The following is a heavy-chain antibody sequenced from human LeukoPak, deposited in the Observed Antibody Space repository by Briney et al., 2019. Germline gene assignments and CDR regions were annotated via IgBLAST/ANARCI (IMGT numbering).Heavy chain of an antibody. CDR1: GGSISSSSYY. D-gene: IGHD6-19*01. J-gene: IGHJ4*02. CDR2: IYYSGST. V-gene: IGHV4-39*01. Sequence: PSETLSLTCTVSGGSISSSSYYWGWIRRPPGKGLEWIGSIYYSGSTYYNPSLKSRVTISVDTSKNQFSLKLSSVTAADTAVYYCARHAPGIAVYYDYWGQGTLVTVSS. CDR3: ARHAPGIAVYYDY.